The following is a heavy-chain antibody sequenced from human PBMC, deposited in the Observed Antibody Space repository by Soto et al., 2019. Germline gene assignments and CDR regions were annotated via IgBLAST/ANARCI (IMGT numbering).Heavy chain of an antibody. J-gene: IGHJ4*02. Sequence: QVQLVQSGAEVKKPGSSVRVSCKASGDTFTFYSINWVRQAPGLGLEWMGRINPILSLSNYAPRFQGRVTMTADKSTTTAYMELSSLRSEDTAMYYWASSYGSGYRAFDSWGQGALVTVSS. D-gene: IGHD3-10*01. V-gene: IGHV1-69*02. CDR2: INPILSLS. CDR3: ASSYGSGYRAFDS. CDR1: GDTFTFYS.